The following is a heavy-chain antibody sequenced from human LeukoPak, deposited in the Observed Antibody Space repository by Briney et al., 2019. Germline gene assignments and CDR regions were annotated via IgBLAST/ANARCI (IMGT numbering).Heavy chain of an antibody. J-gene: IGHJ5*02. D-gene: IGHD6-13*01. V-gene: IGHV4-30-2*01. CDR1: GGSISSGGYY. CDR2: IYHSGST. Sequence: SETLSLTCTVPGGSISSGGYYWSWIRQPPGKGLEWIGYIYHSGSTYYNPSLKSRVTISVDRSKNQFSLKLSSVTAADTAVYYCARFAPGYSSPWGQGTLVTVSS. CDR3: ARFAPGYSSP.